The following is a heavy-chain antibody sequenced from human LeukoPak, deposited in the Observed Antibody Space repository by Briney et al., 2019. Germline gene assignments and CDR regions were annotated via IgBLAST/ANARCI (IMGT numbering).Heavy chain of an antibody. J-gene: IGHJ4*02. Sequence: PGGSLRLSCAASGFTFSSYGMHWVRQAPGKGLEWVAVISYDGSNKYYADSVKGRFTISRDNSKNTLYLQMNSLRAEDTAVYYCAKDRNAYGSGTLDYWGQGTLVTVSS. CDR3: AKDRNAYGSGTLDY. CDR1: GFTFSSYG. CDR2: ISYDGSNK. V-gene: IGHV3-30*18. D-gene: IGHD3-10*01.